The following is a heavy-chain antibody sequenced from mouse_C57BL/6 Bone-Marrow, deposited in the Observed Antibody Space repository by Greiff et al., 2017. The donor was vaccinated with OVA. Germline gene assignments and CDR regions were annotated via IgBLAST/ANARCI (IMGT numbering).Heavy chain of an antibody. CDR2: IYPRSGNT. CDR1: GYTFTSYG. CDR3: ARYGSSLNFDY. V-gene: IGHV1-81*01. Sequence: VQLQQSGAELARPGASVKLSCKASGYTFTSYGISWVKQRTGQGLEWIGEIYPRSGNTYYNEKFKGKAALTADKSSSTAYMELRSLTSEDSAVYFCARYGSSLNFDYWGQGTTLTVSS. J-gene: IGHJ2*01. D-gene: IGHD1-1*01.